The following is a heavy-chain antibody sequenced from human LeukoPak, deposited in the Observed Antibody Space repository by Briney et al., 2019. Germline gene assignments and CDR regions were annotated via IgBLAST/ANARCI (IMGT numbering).Heavy chain of an antibody. CDR1: GFTFSSYA. D-gene: IGHD4-4*01. CDR2: ISSSSSTI. J-gene: IGHJ4*02. Sequence: GGSLRLSCAASGFTFSSYAMSWVRQAPGKGLEWVSYISSSSSTIYYADSVKGRFTISRDNAKNSLYLQMNSLRDEDTAVYYCARGILPTVIYFDYWGQGTLVTVSS. V-gene: IGHV3-48*02. CDR3: ARGILPTVIYFDY.